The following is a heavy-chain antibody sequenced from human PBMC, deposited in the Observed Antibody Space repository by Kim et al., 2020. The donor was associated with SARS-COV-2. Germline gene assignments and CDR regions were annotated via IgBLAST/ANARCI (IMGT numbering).Heavy chain of an antibody. CDR3: ARHQRYRSGWYV. D-gene: IGHD6-19*01. CDR2: AYYIGNT. Sequence: SESLSLTCTVSGGSLSSSSYYWGWIRQPPGKGLEWIGTAYYIGNTYYNSSLKSLATISVDTSKNQFPLKLGSVTAADTVVYYCARHQRYRSGWYV. CDR1: GGSLSSSSYY. J-gene: IGHJ2*01. V-gene: IGHV4-39*01.